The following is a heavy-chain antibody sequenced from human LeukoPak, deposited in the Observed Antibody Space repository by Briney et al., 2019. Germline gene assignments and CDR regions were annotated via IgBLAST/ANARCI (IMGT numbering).Heavy chain of an antibody. CDR1: GGSFSGYY. CDR2: INHSGST. CDR3: ARSTAVTIFDY. Sequence: SETLSLTCAVYGGSFSGYYWSWIRQPPGKGLEWIGEINHSGSTNSNPSLKSRVTISVDTSKNQFSLKLSSVTAADTAVYYCARSTAVTIFDYWGQGTLVTVSS. D-gene: IGHD4-17*01. V-gene: IGHV4-34*01. J-gene: IGHJ4*02.